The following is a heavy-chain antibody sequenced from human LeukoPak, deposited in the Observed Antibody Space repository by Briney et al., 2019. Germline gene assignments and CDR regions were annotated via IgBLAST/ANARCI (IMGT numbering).Heavy chain of an antibody. D-gene: IGHD1-1*01. CDR2: ISSSSSYI. V-gene: IGHV3-21*01. CDR1: GFTFSSYS. J-gene: IGHJ3*02. Sequence: GGSLRLSCAASGFTFSSYSMNWVRQAPGKGLKWVSSISSSSSYIYYADSVKGRFTISRDNAKNALNLQMSSLRAEDTAVYYCARDPTTSQGSDAFDIWGQGTRVTVSS. CDR3: ARDPTTSQGSDAFDI.